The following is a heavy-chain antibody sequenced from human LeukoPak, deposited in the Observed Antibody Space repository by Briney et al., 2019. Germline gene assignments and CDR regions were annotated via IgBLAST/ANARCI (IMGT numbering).Heavy chain of an antibody. CDR1: GGSIRGYY. V-gene: IGHV4-59*01. CDR3: ARAAYRDYYDSSGYFFDY. J-gene: IGHJ4*02. D-gene: IGHD3-22*01. Sequence: ASETLSLTCTVSGGSIRGYYWSWIRQPPGKGLEWIGYIYYSGSTNYNPSLKSRVTISVDTSKNQFSLKLSSVTAADTAVYYCARAAYRDYYDSSGYFFDYWGQGTLVTVSS. CDR2: IYYSGST.